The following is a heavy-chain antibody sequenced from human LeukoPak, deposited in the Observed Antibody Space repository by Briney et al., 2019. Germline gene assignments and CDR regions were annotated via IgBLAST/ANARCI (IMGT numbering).Heavy chain of an antibody. V-gene: IGHV3-23*01. D-gene: IGHD3-22*01. J-gene: IGHJ4*02. CDR3: AKSYDSSGYFLSYFDY. Sequence: GGSLRLSCAASGFTFSIYWMSWVRQAPGKGLEWVSAISGSGGSTYYADSVKGRFTISRDNSKNTLYLQMNSLRAEDTAVYYCAKSYDSSGYFLSYFDYWGQGTLVTVSS. CDR1: GFTFSIYW. CDR2: ISGSGGST.